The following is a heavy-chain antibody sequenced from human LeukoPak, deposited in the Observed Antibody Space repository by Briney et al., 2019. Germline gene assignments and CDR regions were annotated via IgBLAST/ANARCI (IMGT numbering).Heavy chain of an antibody. J-gene: IGHJ6*02. CDR3: AKGPAANYYYYGMDV. Sequence: GRSLRLSCAASGFTFDDYAMPWVRQAPGKGLEWVSGISWNSGSIGYADSVKGRFTISRDNAKNSLYLQMNSLRAEDTALYYCAKGPAANYYYYGMDVWGQGTTVTVSS. CDR2: ISWNSGSI. CDR1: GFTFDDYA. V-gene: IGHV3-9*01. D-gene: IGHD2-2*01.